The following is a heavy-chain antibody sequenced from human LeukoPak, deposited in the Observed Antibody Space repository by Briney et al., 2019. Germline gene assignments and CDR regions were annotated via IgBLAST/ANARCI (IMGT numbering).Heavy chain of an antibody. CDR1: GGSISSYY. J-gene: IGHJ4*02. D-gene: IGHD3-22*01. CDR3: ARMGYYYDSSVDPSFDY. Sequence: SETLSLTCTVSGGSISSYYWSWIRQPPGKGLEWIGYIYYSGSTNYNPSLKSRVTISVDTSKNQFSLKLSSVTAADTAVYYCARMGYYYDSSVDPSFDYWGQGTLVTVSS. V-gene: IGHV4-59*08. CDR2: IYYSGST.